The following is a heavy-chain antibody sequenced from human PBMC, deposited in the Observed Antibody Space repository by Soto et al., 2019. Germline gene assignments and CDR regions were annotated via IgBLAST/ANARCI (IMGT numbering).Heavy chain of an antibody. CDR3: ARGRIACSGCSGYPHYHYYMDV. CDR2: IYYSGST. D-gene: IGHD2-15*01. CDR1: GGSISSYY. Sequence: SSETLSLTCAVSGGSISSYYWSWIRQPPGKGLEWIGYIYYSGSTNYNPSLKSRVTISVDTSKNQFSLKLSSVTAADTAVYYCARGRIACSGCSGYPHYHYYMDVRGKATTVTAP. V-gene: IGHV4-59*12. J-gene: IGHJ6*03.